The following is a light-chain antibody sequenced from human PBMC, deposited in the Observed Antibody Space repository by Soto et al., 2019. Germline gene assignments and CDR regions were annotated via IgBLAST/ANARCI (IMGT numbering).Light chain of an antibody. V-gene: IGLV2-14*01. CDR2: DVS. CDR3: NSYTTSSTYV. Sequence: SSPTQPAPLSGAPWQAVTNSRTWTHRETGGYNYVSWYQQHPGKAPKLMIYDVSNRPSGVSNRFSGSKSGNTASLTISGLQAEDEADYYCNSYTTSSTYVFGTGTKVTVL. CDR1: HRETGGYNY. J-gene: IGLJ1*01.